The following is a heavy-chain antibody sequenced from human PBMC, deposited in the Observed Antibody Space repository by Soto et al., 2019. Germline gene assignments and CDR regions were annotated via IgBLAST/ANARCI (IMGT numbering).Heavy chain of an antibody. CDR2: INPGDSHT. CDR3: ARLGLTKYCRSSTCYSMDV. D-gene: IGHD2-2*01. V-gene: IGHV5-51*01. CDR1: GYSFTSYW. J-gene: IGHJ6*02. Sequence: GGSLKISCKGSGYSFTSYWIGWVRQMPGKGLEWMGIINPGDSHTRYSPSFQGQVTISADKSINTAYVQWSGLKASDTAIYYCARLGLTKYCRSSTCYSMDVWGQGTTVTVSS.